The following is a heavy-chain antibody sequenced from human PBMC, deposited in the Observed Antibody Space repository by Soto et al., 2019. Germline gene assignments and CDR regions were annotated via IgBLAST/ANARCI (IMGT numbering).Heavy chain of an antibody. Sequence: LRLSCAASGFTFSSYGMHWVRQAPGKGLEWVAVISYDGSNKYYADSVKGRFTISRDNSKNTLYLQMNSLRAEDTAVYYCAKHWYFDYWGQGTLVTVSS. CDR3: AKHWYFDY. V-gene: IGHV3-30*18. CDR2: ISYDGSNK. J-gene: IGHJ4*02. D-gene: IGHD1-1*01. CDR1: GFTFSSYG.